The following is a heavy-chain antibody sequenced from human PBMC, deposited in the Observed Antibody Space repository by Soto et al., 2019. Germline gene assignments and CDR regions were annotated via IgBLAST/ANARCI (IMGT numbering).Heavy chain of an antibody. CDR1: GFVFSDYG. D-gene: IGHD6-25*01. CDR2: ITNDGNNE. CDR3: ARSREIIASAGSLDY. J-gene: IGHJ4*02. V-gene: IGHV3-33*08. Sequence: PGGSLRLSCAASGFVFSDYGMHWVRQAPGKGLEWVALITNDGNNEYYRESVKGRFSISRGRSTNTVDLQMKSLRAEDTAVYYCARSREIIASAGSLDYWGQGTLVTVSS.